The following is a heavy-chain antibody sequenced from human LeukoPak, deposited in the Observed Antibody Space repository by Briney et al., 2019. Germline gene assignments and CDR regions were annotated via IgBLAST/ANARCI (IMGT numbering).Heavy chain of an antibody. CDR3: ARDKVTY. CDR1: GFTFSNYW. J-gene: IGHJ4*02. CDR2: INKDGSEI. V-gene: IGHV3-7*01. Sequence: GGSLRLSCAASGFTFSNYWMSWVRQAPGKGLEWVAHINKDGSEIYYVDSVKGRFTISRDNAKSSLSVQMNSLRVEDTAVYYCARDKVTYWGQGILVTVSS.